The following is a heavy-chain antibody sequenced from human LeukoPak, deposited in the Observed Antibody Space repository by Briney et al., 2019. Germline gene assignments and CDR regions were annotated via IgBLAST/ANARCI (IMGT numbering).Heavy chain of an antibody. CDR2: FYSGGST. D-gene: IGHD6-19*01. CDR3: ARGAGWNYFEY. J-gene: IGHJ4*02. CDR1: GFTVSSNY. Sequence: GGSLRLSCAASGFTVSSNYMSWVRQAPGKGLEWVSVFYSGGSTYYADSVQGRFTISRDNSKNTVRLQMNSLRAEDTAVYYCARGAGWNYFEYWGQGTLVTVSS. V-gene: IGHV3-66*02.